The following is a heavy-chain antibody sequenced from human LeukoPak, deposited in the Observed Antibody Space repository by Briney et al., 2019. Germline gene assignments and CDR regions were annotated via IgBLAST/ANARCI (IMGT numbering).Heavy chain of an antibody. D-gene: IGHD3-10*01. CDR1: GYTFTGYY. V-gene: IGHV1-2*02. CDR2: INPNSGGT. Sequence: GASVKVSCKASGYTFTGYYMHWVRQAPGQGLEWMGWINPNSGGTNYAQKFQGRVTMTRDTSISTAYMELSRLRSDDTAVYYCARDAVDGSGSYIFWQYYYYGMDVWGQGTTVTVSS. J-gene: IGHJ6*02. CDR3: ARDAVDGSGSYIFWQYYYYGMDV.